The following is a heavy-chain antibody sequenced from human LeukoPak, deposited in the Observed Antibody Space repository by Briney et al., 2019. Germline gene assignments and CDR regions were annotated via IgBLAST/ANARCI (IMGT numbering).Heavy chain of an antibody. CDR3: ARLXDDYGDYGGDWFDP. V-gene: IGHV5-51*01. CDR2: XXPXXSNT. CDR1: GXXXXXYW. D-gene: IGHD4-17*01. Sequence: GESLKISCKGSGXXXXXYWXGXXXXMPXXXXXWXXXXXPXXSNTRXSPSFXXQVTISADKSISTAYLQWSSLKASDTAMYYCARLXDDYGDYGGDWFDPWGQGTLVTVSS. J-gene: IGHJ5*02.